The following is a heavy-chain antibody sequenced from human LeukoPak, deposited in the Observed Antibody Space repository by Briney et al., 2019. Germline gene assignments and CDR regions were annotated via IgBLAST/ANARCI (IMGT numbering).Heavy chain of an antibody. CDR1: GYTFTSYG. J-gene: IGHJ3*02. D-gene: IGHD3-3*01. Sequence: GASVKVSCKASGYTFTSYGISWVRQAPGQGLEWMGCISAYNGNTNYAQKLQGRVTMTTDTSTSKAYMDLRSLRSDDTAVYYCARGPTYYDFWSGDAFDIWGQGTMVTVSS. CDR2: ISAYNGNT. V-gene: IGHV1-18*01. CDR3: ARGPTYYDFWSGDAFDI.